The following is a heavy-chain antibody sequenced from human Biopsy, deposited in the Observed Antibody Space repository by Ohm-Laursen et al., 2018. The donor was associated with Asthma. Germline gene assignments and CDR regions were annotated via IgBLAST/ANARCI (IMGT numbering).Heavy chain of an antibody. Sequence: TLSLTCTVSGGSINSGGYYWSWIRQHPGKGLEWIGYIYYSGSTYYNPSLKSRVTISVDTSKNQFSLKLSSVTAADTAVYYCARVPHYDILTGFTLRYYYGMDVWGQGTTVTVSS. J-gene: IGHJ6*02. D-gene: IGHD3-9*01. CDR3: ARVPHYDILTGFTLRYYYGMDV. CDR2: IYYSGST. CDR1: GGSINSGGYY. V-gene: IGHV4-31*03.